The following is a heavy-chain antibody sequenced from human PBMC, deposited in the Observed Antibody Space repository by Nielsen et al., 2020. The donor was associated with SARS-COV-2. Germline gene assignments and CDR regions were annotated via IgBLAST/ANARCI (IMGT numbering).Heavy chain of an antibody. Sequence: ASVKVSCKASGYTFTSYYMHWVRQAPGQGLEWMGIINPSGGSTSYAQKFQGRVTMTRDTSTSTVYMELSSLRSEDTAVYYCARALQFRQWGNDAFDIWGQGTMVTVSS. V-gene: IGHV1-46*01. CDR2: INPSGGST. J-gene: IGHJ3*02. CDR1: GYTFTSYY. D-gene: IGHD2-21*02. CDR3: ARALQFRQWGNDAFDI.